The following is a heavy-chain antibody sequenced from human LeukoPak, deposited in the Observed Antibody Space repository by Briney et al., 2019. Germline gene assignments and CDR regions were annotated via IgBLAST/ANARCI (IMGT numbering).Heavy chain of an antibody. D-gene: IGHD6-13*01. CDR2: IYYSGST. J-gene: IGHJ4*02. Sequence: SETLSLTCTVSGGSISSYYWSWIRQPPGKGLEWIGYIYYSGSTNYNPSLKSRVTISVDTSKNQFSLKLSSVTAADTAVYYCARAGGGYSCSWYDYWGQGTLVTVSS. CDR3: ARAGGGYSCSWYDY. V-gene: IGHV4-59*01. CDR1: GGSISSYY.